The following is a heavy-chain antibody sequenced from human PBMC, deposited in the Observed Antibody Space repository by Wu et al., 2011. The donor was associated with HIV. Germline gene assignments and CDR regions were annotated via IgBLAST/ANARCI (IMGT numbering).Heavy chain of an antibody. CDR3: AKGNSGTYSGDFDY. D-gene: IGHD1-26*01. CDR1: GYTFTSHD. CDR2: MNPKTGNT. Sequence: QVQLVQSGAEVMKPGASVKVSCKTSGYTFTSHDINWVRQATGQGLEWMGWMNPKTGNTGYAQKFQGRVTITTNTSITTAYMELSSLRSEDTAVYYCAKGNSGTYSGDFDYVGQGTLVTVSS. J-gene: IGHJ4*02. V-gene: IGHV1-8*01.